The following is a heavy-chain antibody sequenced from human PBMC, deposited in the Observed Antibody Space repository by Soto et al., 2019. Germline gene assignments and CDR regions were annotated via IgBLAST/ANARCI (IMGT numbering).Heavy chain of an antibody. J-gene: IGHJ6*02. V-gene: IGHV1-2*02. D-gene: IGHD2-2*01. CDR3: ASDSAYCSSPSCPEPASYYYYGMDV. CDR2: INPNSGGT. Sequence: ASVKVSCKASGYTFTGYYMHWVRQAPGQGLEWMGWINPNSGGTNYAQKFQGRVTMTRDTSISTAYMELSRLSSDDTAVYYCASDSAYCSSPSCPEPASYYYYGMDVWGQGTTVTVSS. CDR1: GYTFTGYY.